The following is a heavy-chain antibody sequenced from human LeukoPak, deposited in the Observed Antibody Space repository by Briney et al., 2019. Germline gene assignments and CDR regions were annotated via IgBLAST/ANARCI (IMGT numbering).Heavy chain of an antibody. J-gene: IGHJ6*02. CDR2: IRYDGSNK. Sequence: GGSLRLSCAASEFTFRTYGMHWVRQAPGKGLEWAAFIRYDGSNKYYADSVKGRFTVSRDNSKNTLDLQMNSLRAEDTAVYYCARSGGSSWLPYYYYDMDVWGQGTTVTVSS. V-gene: IGHV3-30*02. CDR3: ARSGGSSWLPYYYYDMDV. CDR1: EFTFRTYG. D-gene: IGHD6-13*01.